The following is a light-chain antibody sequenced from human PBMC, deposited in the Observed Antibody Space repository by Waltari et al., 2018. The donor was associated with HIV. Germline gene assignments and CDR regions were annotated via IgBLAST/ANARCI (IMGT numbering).Light chain of an antibody. V-gene: IGLV2-11*01. Sequence: QSALTQPRSVSGSPGQPVTISCTGTSSDVGGYNYVSWYQQHPGKAPKLMIYDVNNRPSGVPDRFAGSKSGNTASLTISGLQTEDEADYYCYSYAGSYTSVFGTGTTVTVL. CDR3: YSYAGSYTSV. CDR2: DVN. CDR1: SSDVGGYNY. J-gene: IGLJ1*01.